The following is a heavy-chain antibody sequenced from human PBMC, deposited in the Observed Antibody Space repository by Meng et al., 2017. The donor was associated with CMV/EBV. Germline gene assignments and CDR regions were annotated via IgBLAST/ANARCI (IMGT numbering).Heavy chain of an antibody. Sequence: SVKVSCKASGGTFSSCTISWVRQAPGQGLEWMGGIIPIFGTANYAQKFQGRVTITTDESTSTAYMELSSLRSEDTAVYYCARGYCSSTSCYTPQPGLEYYYYYYGMDVWGQGTTVTVSS. J-gene: IGHJ6*02. CDR3: ARGYCSSTSCYTPQPGLEYYYYYYGMDV. D-gene: IGHD2-2*02. CDR2: IIPIFGTA. V-gene: IGHV1-69*05. CDR1: GGTFSSCT.